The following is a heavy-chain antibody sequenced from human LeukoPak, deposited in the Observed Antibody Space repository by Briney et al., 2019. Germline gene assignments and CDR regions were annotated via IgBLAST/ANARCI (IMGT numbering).Heavy chain of an antibody. CDR3: AKVIRGGYGMDV. D-gene: IGHD3-10*01. CDR2: ISYSSSLT. V-gene: IGHV3-48*02. CDR1: GFTFSSFG. J-gene: IGHJ6*02. Sequence: GGSLRLSCAASGFTFSSFGMNWVRQAPGKGLEWVSYISYSSSLTDYADSVKGRFTISRDNAKNSLSLQSNSLRDEDTAVYFCAKVIRGGYGMDVWGQGTTVTVSS.